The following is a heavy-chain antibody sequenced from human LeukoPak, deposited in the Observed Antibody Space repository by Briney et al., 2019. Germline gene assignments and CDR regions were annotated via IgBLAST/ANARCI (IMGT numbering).Heavy chain of an antibody. V-gene: IGHV3-23*01. CDR3: AKRAVAGTGRGFDI. J-gene: IGHJ3*02. D-gene: IGHD6-19*01. CDR1: GFTFSSYA. Sequence: EGSLRLSCAASGFTFSSYAMNWVRQAPGKGLEWVSLISGSGDSTDYADSAKGRFTISRDNSKNTLYLQINSLRADDTAVYYCAKRAVAGTGRGFDIWGQGTLVTVSS. CDR2: ISGSGDST.